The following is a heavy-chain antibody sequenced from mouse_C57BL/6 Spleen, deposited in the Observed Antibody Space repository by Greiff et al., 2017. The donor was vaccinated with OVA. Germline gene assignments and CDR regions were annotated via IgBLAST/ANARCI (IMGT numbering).Heavy chain of an antibody. Sequence: QVQLQQPGAELVRPGSSVKLSCKASGYTFTSYWMDWVKQRPGQGLAWIGNIYPSDSETHYNQKFKDKATLTVDKSSSTAYMQLSSLTSEDSAVYYGARGDYDYDRAWFAYWGQGTLVTVSA. V-gene: IGHV1-61*01. D-gene: IGHD2-4*01. CDR3: ARGDYDYDRAWFAY. CDR1: GYTFTSYW. J-gene: IGHJ3*01. CDR2: IYPSDSET.